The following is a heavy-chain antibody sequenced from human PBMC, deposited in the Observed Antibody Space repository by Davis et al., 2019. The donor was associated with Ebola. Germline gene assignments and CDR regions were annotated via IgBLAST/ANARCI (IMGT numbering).Heavy chain of an antibody. V-gene: IGHV1-18*01. CDR1: GYSFKNYA. CDR2: ISAYNGNT. D-gene: IGHD1-26*01. J-gene: IGHJ3*02. Sequence: ASVKVSCKASGYSFKNYAISWVRQAPGQGLEWMGWISAYNGNTNYAQKVQCRVTMTTDTSTGTAYLDLRSLRSDDTAVYFCARTSIVGTTTTASDIWGQGTLVTVSS. CDR3: ARTSIVGTTTTASDI.